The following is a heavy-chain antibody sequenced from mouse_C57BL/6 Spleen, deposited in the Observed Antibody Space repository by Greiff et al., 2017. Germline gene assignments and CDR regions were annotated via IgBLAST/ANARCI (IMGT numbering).Heavy chain of an antibody. CDR1: YTFTDYYM. V-gene: IGHV1-83*01. D-gene: IGHD2-3*01. J-gene: IGHJ3*01. Sequence: VQLQQSGPELVKPGASVKMSCKASGYTFTDYYMHWVKQKPGKGLEWIGEIYPGSGNTYYNEKFKGKATLTADTSSSTAYMQLSSLTSEDSAVYFCARYDGYYRAFAYWGQGTLVTVSA. CDR3: RYDGYYRAFAY. CDR2: YPGSGNTY.